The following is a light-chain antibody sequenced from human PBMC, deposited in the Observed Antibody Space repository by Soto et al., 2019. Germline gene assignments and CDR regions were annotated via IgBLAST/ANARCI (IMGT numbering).Light chain of an antibody. CDR1: SSDVGSYNR. V-gene: IGLV2-18*02. CDR2: EVS. J-gene: IGLJ2*01. CDR3: ISYTGSSTFGV. Sequence: QSALTQPPSVSGSPGQSVTISCTGTSSDVGSYNRVSWYQQPPGTAPKRMIYEVSHRPSGVPDRFSGSKSGNTASLTISGLQAEDEADYYCISYTGSSTFGVFGGGTKLTVL.